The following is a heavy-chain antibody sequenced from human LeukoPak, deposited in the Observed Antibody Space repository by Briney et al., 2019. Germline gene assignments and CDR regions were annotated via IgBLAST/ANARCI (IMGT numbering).Heavy chain of an antibody. CDR2: ISSSSSYI. CDR3: ARSAKTYYYDSSGHEYFQH. D-gene: IGHD3-22*01. V-gene: IGHV3-21*01. Sequence: GGSLGLSCAASGFTCSSYSMNWVRQVPGKGLEWVSSISSSSSYINYADSVKGRLTISRDNAKNSLYLQMNSLRAEDTAVYYCARSAKTYYYDSSGHEYFQHWGQGTLVTVSS. J-gene: IGHJ1*01. CDR1: GFTCSSYS.